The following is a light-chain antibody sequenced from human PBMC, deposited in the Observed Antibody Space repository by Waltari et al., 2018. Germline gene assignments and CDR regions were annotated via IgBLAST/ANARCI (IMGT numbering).Light chain of an antibody. CDR1: SGHSSYA. V-gene: IGLV4-69*01. Sequence: QLVLTQSPSASASLGASVKLTCTLSSGHSSYAIAWHQQQPEKGPRYLMKLNSDGSHSKGDGIPDRCSGSSSGAERYLTISSLQSEDEADYYCQTWGTGGVVFGGGTKLTVL. J-gene: IGLJ2*01. CDR2: LNSDGSH. CDR3: QTWGTGGVV.